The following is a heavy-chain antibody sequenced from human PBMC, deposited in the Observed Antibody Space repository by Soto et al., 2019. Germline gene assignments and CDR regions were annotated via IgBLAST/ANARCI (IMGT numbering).Heavy chain of an antibody. J-gene: IGHJ6*03. Sequence: PGGSLRLSCAASGFTFSSYGMHWVRQAPGKGLEWVAVISYDGSNKYYADYVKGRFTISRDNSKNTLYLQMNSLRAEDTAVYYCAKVQQQLAPYYYYYMDVWGKGTTVTVSS. CDR1: GFTFSSYG. CDR3: AKVQQQLAPYYYYYMDV. CDR2: ISYDGSNK. V-gene: IGHV3-30*18. D-gene: IGHD6-13*01.